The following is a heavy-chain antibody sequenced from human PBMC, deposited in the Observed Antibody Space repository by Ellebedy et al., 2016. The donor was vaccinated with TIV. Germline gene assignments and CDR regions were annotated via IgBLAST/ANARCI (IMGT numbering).Heavy chain of an antibody. D-gene: IGHD4-17*01. CDR2: IYWNDDK. J-gene: IGHJ5*02. CDR1: GFSLSTSGMG. Sequence: SGPTLVKPTQTLTLTCTFSGFSLSTSGMGVGWIRQPPGKALEWLALIYWNDDKRYSSSLKSRLTITKDTSKSQVVLTMTNMDPVDTAMYFCAHGRYGDYADWFDPWGQGTLVTVSS. V-gene: IGHV2-5*01. CDR3: AHGRYGDYADWFDP.